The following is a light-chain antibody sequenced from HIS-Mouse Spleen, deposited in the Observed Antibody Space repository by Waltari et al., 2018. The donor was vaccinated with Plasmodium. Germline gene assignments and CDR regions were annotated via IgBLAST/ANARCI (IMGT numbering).Light chain of an antibody. CDR3: LQDYNYPYT. J-gene: IGKJ2*01. V-gene: IGKV1-6*01. CDR2: AAS. CDR1: QGIRND. Sequence: AIPMTQSPSSLSASVGDRFTITCRASQGIRNDLGWYQQKPGKAPKLLISAASSLQSGVPSRFSGSGSGTDFTLTISSLQPEDFATYYCLQDYNYPYTFGQGTKLEIK.